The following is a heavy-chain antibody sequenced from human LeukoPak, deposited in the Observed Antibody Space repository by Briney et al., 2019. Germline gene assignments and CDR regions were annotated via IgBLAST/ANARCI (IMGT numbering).Heavy chain of an antibody. CDR1: GGSISSSNW. CDR3: ARWPAVAGTRLFDY. V-gene: IGHV4-4*02. CDR2: IYHSGST. J-gene: IGHJ4*02. D-gene: IGHD6-19*01. Sequence: SGTLSLTCAVSGGSISSSNWWSWVRQPPGEGLEWFGEIYHSGSTNYNPSLKSRVTISIDKSKNQFYLKLSSVTAADTAVYYCARWPAVAGTRLFDYWGQGTLVTVSS.